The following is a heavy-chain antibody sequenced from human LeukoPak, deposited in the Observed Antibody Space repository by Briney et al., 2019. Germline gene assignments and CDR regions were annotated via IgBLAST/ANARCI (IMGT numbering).Heavy chain of an antibody. CDR3: ARDHSVGDIAWWFDP. Sequence: ASVKVSCKTSGYTFTNNWMHWVRQAPGQGLEWVGVINPTGTSTLYAQNFQGRVTLTRDMSTTTDYMELRSLTSEDTAVYYCARDHSVGDIAWWFDPWGQGTLVTVSS. CDR2: INPTGTST. D-gene: IGHD3-10*01. J-gene: IGHJ5*02. V-gene: IGHV1-46*01. CDR1: GYTFTNNW.